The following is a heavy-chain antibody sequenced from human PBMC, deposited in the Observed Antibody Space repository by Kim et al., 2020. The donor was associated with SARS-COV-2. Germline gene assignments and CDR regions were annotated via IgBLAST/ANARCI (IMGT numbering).Heavy chain of an antibody. CDR3: ARVADRGRGLDV. Sequence: GGSLRLSCAGFGFTFSSHYMTWVRQAPGKGLEWVANIKEDGSAERYVDSVKGRFTISRDNARNSMDLQMNSLRAEDTAVYYCARVADRGRGLDVWGQGTTVTVSS. V-gene: IGHV3-7*03. J-gene: IGHJ6*02. D-gene: IGHD6-6*01. CDR2: IKEDGSAE. CDR1: GFTFSSHY.